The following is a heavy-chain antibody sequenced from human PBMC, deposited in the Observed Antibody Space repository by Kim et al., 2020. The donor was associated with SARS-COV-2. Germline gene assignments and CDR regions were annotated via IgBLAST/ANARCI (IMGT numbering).Heavy chain of an antibody. V-gene: IGHV3-48*04. CDR2: ISSSSSTI. D-gene: IGHD6-13*01. CDR3: ARRGPISVGSWYSPEAFDI. CDR1: GFTFSSYS. Sequence: GGSLRLFCAASGFTFSSYSMNWVRQAPGKGLEWVSYISSSSSTIYYADSVKGRFTISRDNAKNSLYLQMNSLRAEDTAVYYCARRGPISVGSWYSPEAFDIWGQGTMVTVSS. J-gene: IGHJ3*02.